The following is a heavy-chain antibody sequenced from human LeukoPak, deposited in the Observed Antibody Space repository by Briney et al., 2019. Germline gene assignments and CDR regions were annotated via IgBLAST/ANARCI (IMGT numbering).Heavy chain of an antibody. Sequence: GGSLRLSCAASGFTFSSYGMHWVRQAPGKGLEWVAVIWYDGSNKYYADSVKGRFTISRDNSKNTMYLQMNSLRAEDTAVYYCGASGSGWFYGMDGWGEGATVTDSS. D-gene: IGHD6-19*01. V-gene: IGHV3-33*01. CDR1: GFTFSSYG. J-gene: IGHJ6*01. CDR3: GASGSGWFYGMDG. CDR2: IWYDGSNK.